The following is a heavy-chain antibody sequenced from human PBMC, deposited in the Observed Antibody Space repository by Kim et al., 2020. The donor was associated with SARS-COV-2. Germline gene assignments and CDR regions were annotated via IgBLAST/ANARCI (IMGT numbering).Heavy chain of an antibody. CDR2: ISYDGSNK. V-gene: IGHV3-30*18. Sequence: GGSLRLSCAASGFTFSSYGMHWVRQAPGKGLEWVAVISYDGSNKYYADSVKGRFTISRDNSKNTLYLQMNSLRAEDTAVYYCAKGNSGWYGDAFDIWGQGTMVTVSS. J-gene: IGHJ3*02. CDR3: AKGNSGWYGDAFDI. D-gene: IGHD6-19*01. CDR1: GFTFSSYG.